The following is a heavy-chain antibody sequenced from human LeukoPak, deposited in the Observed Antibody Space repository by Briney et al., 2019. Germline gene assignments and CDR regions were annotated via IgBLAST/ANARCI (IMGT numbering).Heavy chain of an antibody. V-gene: IGHV3-7*01. CDR1: GFTFSSYW. CDR3: ARVGSPDIVVVPAATKRSYYYYYMDV. D-gene: IGHD2-2*01. CDR2: IKQDGSEK. Sequence: SGGSLRLSCAASGFTFSSYWMSWVRQAPGKGLEWVANIKQDGSEKCYVDSVKGRFTISRDNAKNSLYLQMNSLRAEDTAVYYCARVGSPDIVVVPAATKRSYYYYYMDVWGKGTTVTVSS. J-gene: IGHJ6*03.